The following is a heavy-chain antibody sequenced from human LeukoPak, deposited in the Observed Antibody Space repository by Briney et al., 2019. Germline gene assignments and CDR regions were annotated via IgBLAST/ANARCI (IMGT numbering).Heavy chain of an antibody. CDR3: AKASTRDTGYYFDS. J-gene: IGHJ4*02. Sequence: GGSLRLSCAASGFTFSNYAMGWVRQAPGKGLEWVSSIRGTVDNTPYADAVKGRFTISRDISKNTLYLQMNSLRAEDTARYYCAKASTRDTGYYFDSWGQGTLVTVSS. CDR1: GFTFSNYA. CDR2: IRGTVDNT. D-gene: IGHD3-9*01. V-gene: IGHV3-23*01.